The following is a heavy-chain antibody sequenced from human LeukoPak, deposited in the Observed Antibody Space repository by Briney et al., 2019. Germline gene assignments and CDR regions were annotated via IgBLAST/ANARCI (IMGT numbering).Heavy chain of an antibody. J-gene: IGHJ3*02. CDR1: GYTFTGYY. D-gene: IGHD6-6*01. Sequence: ASVKVSCKASGYTFTGYYMHWVRQAPGQGLEWMGWINPNSGGTNYAQKFQGRVTMTRDTSISTAYMELSRLRSDDTAVYYCARPRDASIAARLGAFDIWGQGTMVTVSS. CDR2: INPNSGGT. V-gene: IGHV1-2*02. CDR3: ARPRDASIAARLGAFDI.